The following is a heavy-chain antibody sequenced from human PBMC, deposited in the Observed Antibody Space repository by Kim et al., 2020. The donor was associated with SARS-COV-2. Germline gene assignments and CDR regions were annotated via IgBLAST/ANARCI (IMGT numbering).Heavy chain of an antibody. D-gene: IGHD3-22*01. CDR2: INPSGGST. V-gene: IGHV1-46*01. CDR1: GYTFTSYY. J-gene: IGHJ4*02. Sequence: ASVKVSCKASGYTFTSYYMHWVRQAPGQGLEWMGIINPSGGSTSYAQKFQGRVTMTRDTSTSTVYMELSSLRSENTDVYYCARARYYDSSGYYSALDYWGQGTLVTVSS. CDR3: ARARYYDSSGYYSALDY.